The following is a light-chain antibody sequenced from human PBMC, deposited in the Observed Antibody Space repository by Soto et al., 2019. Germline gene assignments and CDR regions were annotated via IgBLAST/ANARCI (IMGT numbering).Light chain of an antibody. CDR2: GAF. CDR3: QQRNIWPPVT. V-gene: IGKV3-11*01. Sequence: EIVLTQSPAPLSLSPGERATLSWRATPSVTNYLAWYQQKSGQSPRLLIYGAFNRAAGIPARFSGSGSGTDFTLTISSLEPEDSAVYYCQQRNIWPPVTFGQRTRLEIK. CDR1: PSVTNY. J-gene: IGKJ5*01.